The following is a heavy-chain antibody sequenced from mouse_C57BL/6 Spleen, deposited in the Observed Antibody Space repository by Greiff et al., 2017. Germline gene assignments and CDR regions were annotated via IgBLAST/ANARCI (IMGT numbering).Heavy chain of an antibody. D-gene: IGHD2-12*01. V-gene: IGHV1-20*01. CDR1: GYSFTGYF. Sequence: EVQVVESGPELVKPGDSVKISCKASGYSFTGYFMNWVMQSHGKSLEWIGRINPYNGDTFYNQKFKGKATLTVDKSSSTAHMELRSLTSEDSAVYYCARDDVDYWGQGTTLTVSS. CDR2: INPYNGDT. CDR3: ARDDVDY. J-gene: IGHJ2*01.